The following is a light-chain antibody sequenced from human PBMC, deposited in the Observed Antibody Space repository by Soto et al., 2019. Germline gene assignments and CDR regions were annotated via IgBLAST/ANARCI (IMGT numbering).Light chain of an antibody. Sequence: DVQMTQSPSTLSASVGVRVTITCRASQSISNWLAWYQQKPGKAPKLLIYKASSLESGVPSRFSGSGSGTEFTLTISSLQPDDFATYYCQQYSSLYTFGQGTKLEIK. CDR2: KAS. V-gene: IGKV1-5*03. J-gene: IGKJ2*01. CDR1: QSISNW. CDR3: QQYSSLYT.